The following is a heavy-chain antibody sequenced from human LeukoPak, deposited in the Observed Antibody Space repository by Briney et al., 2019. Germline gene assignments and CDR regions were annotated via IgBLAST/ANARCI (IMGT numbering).Heavy chain of an antibody. D-gene: IGHD5-12*01. Sequence: ASVKVSCKASGGTFSSYAMHWVRQAPGQRLEWMGWINAGNGNTKYSQKFQGRVTITRDTSASTAYMELSSLRSEDTAVYYCARDRRWSGYDYGLNNWWFDPWGQGTLVTVSS. CDR1: GGTFSSYA. V-gene: IGHV1-3*01. J-gene: IGHJ5*02. CDR3: ARDRRWSGYDYGLNNWWFDP. CDR2: INAGNGNT.